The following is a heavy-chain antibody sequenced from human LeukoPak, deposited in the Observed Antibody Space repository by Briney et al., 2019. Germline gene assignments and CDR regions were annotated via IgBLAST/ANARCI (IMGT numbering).Heavy chain of an antibody. CDR1: GFTFSSYA. V-gene: IGHV3-21*01. CDR2: ISSSTSYI. CDR3: ARGSRGTTMATVLDY. D-gene: IGHD1-1*01. Sequence: GGSLRLSCAASGFTFSSYAMSWVRQAPGKGLDWVSSISSSTSYIYYADSLKGRFTISRDNAKNSLYLQMNSLRAGDMAVYYCARGSRGTTMATVLDYWGQGTLVTVSS. J-gene: IGHJ4*02.